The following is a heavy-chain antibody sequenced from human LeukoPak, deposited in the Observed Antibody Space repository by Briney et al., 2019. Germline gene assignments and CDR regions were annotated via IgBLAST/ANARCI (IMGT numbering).Heavy chain of an antibody. CDR1: GFTFSTYS. J-gene: IGHJ6*02. CDR2: ISSSSSYI. CDR3: ARDRANVGGGFPDLHYYYGTDV. Sequence: GGSLRLSCAASGFTFSTYSMNWVRQAPGKGLEWVSSISSSSSYIYYADSVKGRFTISRDNAKNSLYLQMNSLRAEDTAVYYCARDRANVGGGFPDLHYYYGTDVWGQGTTVAVSS. D-gene: IGHD2-15*01. V-gene: IGHV3-21*01.